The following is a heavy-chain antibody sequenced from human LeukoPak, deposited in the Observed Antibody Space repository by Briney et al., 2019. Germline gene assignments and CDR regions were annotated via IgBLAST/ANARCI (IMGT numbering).Heavy chain of an antibody. Sequence: GGSLRLSCAASGFTFSSYEMNWVRQAPGKGLEWVSYISTSGSTIYYADSVKGRFTISRDNAKNSLYLQTNSLRAEDTAIYYCARQWLTPFDYWGQGTLVTVSS. J-gene: IGHJ4*02. CDR1: GFTFSSYE. D-gene: IGHD6-19*01. CDR3: ARQWLTPFDY. CDR2: ISTSGSTI. V-gene: IGHV3-48*03.